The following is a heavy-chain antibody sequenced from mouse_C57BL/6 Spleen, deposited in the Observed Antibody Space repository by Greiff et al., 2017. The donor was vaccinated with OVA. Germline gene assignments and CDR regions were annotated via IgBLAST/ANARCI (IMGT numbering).Heavy chain of an antibody. CDR1: GYTFTDYN. V-gene: IGHV1-18*01. CDR2: INPNNGGT. D-gene: IGHD2-3*01. J-gene: IGHJ3*01. Sequence: SGPELVKPGASVKIPCKASGYTFTDYNMDWVKQSHGKSLEWIGDINPNNGGTIYNQKFKGKATLTVDKSSSTAYMELRSLTSEDTAVYYCARGGYYWFAYWGQGTLVTVSA. CDR3: ARGGYYWFAY.